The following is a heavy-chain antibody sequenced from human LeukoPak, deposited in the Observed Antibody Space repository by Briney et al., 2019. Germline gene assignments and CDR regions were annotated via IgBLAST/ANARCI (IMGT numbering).Heavy chain of an antibody. CDR1: GGSISSYY. CDR3: ARLPYYYGSGSYGYYYYYGMDV. CDR2: IYYSGST. J-gene: IGHJ6*02. D-gene: IGHD3-10*01. Sequence: SETLSLTCTVSGGSISSYYWSWIRQPPGKGLEWIGYIYYSGSTNYNPSLKSRVTISVDTSKNQFSLKLSSVTAADTAVYYCARLPYYYGSGSYGYYYYYGMDVWGQGTTVTVSS. V-gene: IGHV4-59*08.